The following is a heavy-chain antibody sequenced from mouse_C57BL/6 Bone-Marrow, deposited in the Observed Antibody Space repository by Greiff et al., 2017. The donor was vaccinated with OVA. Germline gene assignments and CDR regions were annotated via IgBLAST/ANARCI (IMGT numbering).Heavy chain of an antibody. Sequence: VQLKESGPGLVKPSQSLSLTCSVTGYSITSGYYWNWIRQFPGNKLEWMGYISYDGSNNYNPSLKNRISITRDTSKNQFFLKLNSVTTEDTATYYCARGWVDYWGQGTTLTVSS. J-gene: IGHJ2*01. CDR3: ARGWVDY. CDR1: GYSITSGYY. CDR2: ISYDGSN. D-gene: IGHD1-1*02. V-gene: IGHV3-6*01.